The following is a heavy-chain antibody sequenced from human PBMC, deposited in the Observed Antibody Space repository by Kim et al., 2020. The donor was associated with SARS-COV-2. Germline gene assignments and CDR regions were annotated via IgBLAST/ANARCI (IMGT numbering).Heavy chain of an antibody. CDR1: GFTFNDYA. V-gene: IGHV3-23*01. CDR3: AKDEVVWVGGPTNYGLDV. CDR2: ISGRGGTT. J-gene: IGHJ6*02. Sequence: GGSLRLSCAASGFTFNDYAMNWVRQTPGKGLEWVSSISGRGGTTFYADAVRGRFTISRDNSKKTVNLQMTSLRAEDTAVYYCAKDEVVWVGGPTNYGLDVWGQGTTVTVSS. D-gene: IGHD3-10*01.